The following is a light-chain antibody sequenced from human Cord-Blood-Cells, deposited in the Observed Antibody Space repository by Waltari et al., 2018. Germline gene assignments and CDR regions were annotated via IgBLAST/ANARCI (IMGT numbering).Light chain of an antibody. V-gene: IGKV1-39*01. CDR2: AAS. CDR1: QSISNY. CDR3: QQSYSTPLT. J-gene: IGKJ4*01. Sequence: DIQMTQSPSSLSASVGDRVTITCRASQSISNYLKWYQQKPGKAPKLLIYAASSLQSGVPSRFSGSGSGTDFTLTISSLRPEDFATYYCQQSYSTPLTFGGGTKVEIK.